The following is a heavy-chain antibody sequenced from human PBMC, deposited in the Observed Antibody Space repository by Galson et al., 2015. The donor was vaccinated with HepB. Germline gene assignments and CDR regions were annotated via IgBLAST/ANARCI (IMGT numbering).Heavy chain of an antibody. CDR1: GYTFTSYY. J-gene: IGHJ1*01. V-gene: IGHV1-46*01. Sequence: SVKVSCKASGYTFTSYYIHWVRQAPGQGLEWMGIINPIGGSTNYAQKFQGRVTMTRDTSTSTVYMELSSLRSEDTAVYYCARDGKYCSSSSCYPEWFQLWGQGTLVTVSS. CDR2: INPIGGST. D-gene: IGHD2-2*01. CDR3: ARDGKYCSSSSCYPEWFQL.